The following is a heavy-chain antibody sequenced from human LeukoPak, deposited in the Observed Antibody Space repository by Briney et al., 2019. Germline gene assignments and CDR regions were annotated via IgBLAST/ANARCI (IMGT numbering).Heavy chain of an antibody. CDR2: ISSSGSTI. CDR3: ARDEGGLIKQLGKRPYYYYYMDV. J-gene: IGHJ6*03. CDR1: GFTFSSYA. Sequence: GGSLRLSCAASGFTFSSYAMSWVRQAPGKGLEWVSYISSSGSTIYYADSVKGRFTISRDNAKNSLYLQMNSLRAEDTALYYCARDEGGLIKQLGKRPYYYYYMDVWGKGTTVTVSS. V-gene: IGHV3-48*04. D-gene: IGHD1-1*01.